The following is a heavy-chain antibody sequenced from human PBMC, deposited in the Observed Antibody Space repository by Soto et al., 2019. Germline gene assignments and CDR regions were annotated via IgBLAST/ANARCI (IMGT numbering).Heavy chain of an antibody. Sequence: HITLKESGPTLVKPTQTLTLTCTFSGFSLSTDGVGVGWIRQPPGKAPEWLALIYWNDDKRFSPSLKTRLTITKDTSKNQLVLTLTNMDPVDTATYYCAQLSGYDAGGWFDPWGQGTLVTVSS. V-gene: IGHV2-5*01. CDR3: AQLSGYDAGGWFDP. D-gene: IGHD5-12*01. CDR1: GFSLSTDGVG. CDR2: IYWNDDK. J-gene: IGHJ5*02.